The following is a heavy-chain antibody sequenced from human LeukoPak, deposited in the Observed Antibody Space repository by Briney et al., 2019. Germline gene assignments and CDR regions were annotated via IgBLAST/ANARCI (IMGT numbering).Heavy chain of an antibody. Sequence: SETLSLTCTVSGGSISSGDYYWSWIRQPPGKGLEWIGYIYYSGSTYYNPSLKSRVTISVDTSKNQFSLKLSSVTAADTAMYYCAREPEAGICSGGSCYRGYDAFDIWGQGTMVTVSS. J-gene: IGHJ3*02. CDR2: IYYSGST. D-gene: IGHD2-15*01. CDR1: GGSISSGDYY. V-gene: IGHV4-30-4*01. CDR3: AREPEAGICSGGSCYRGYDAFDI.